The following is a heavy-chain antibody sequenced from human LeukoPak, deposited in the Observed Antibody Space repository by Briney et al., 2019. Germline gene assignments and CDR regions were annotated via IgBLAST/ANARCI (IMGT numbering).Heavy chain of an antibody. Sequence: PSETLSLTCTVSSGSISSYYWSWIRQPPGKGLEWIGYIYYSGSTNYNPSLKSRVTISVDSSKNQFSLKLSSVTAADTAVYYCARWGEGSTTWSFDSWGQGTLVTVSS. CDR2: IYYSGST. CDR3: ARWGEGSTTWSFDS. D-gene: IGHD2/OR15-2a*01. J-gene: IGHJ4*02. CDR1: SGSISSYY. V-gene: IGHV4-59*01.